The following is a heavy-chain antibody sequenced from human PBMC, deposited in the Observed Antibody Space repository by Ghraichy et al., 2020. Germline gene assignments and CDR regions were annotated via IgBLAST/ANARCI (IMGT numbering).Heavy chain of an antibody. V-gene: IGHV3-23*01. Sequence: GGSLRLSCAASGFTFSSYAMSWVRQAPGKGLEWVSAISGSGGSTYYADSVKGRFTISRDNSKNTLYLQMNSLRAEDTAVYYCAKVLVTGRIAASYNWFDPWGQGTLVTVSS. CDR2: ISGSGGST. CDR1: GFTFSSYA. J-gene: IGHJ5*02. D-gene: IGHD6-6*01. CDR3: AKVLVTGRIAASYNWFDP.